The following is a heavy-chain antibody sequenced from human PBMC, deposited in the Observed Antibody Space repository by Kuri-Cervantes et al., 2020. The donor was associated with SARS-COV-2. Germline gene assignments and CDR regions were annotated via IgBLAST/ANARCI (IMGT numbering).Heavy chain of an antibody. D-gene: IGHD3-3*01. Sequence: SETLSLTCTVSGGSISSSSYYWGWIRQPPGKGLEWIGSIYYSGGTYYNPSLKSRVTISVDTSKNQFSLKLGSVTAADTAVYYCARDPSRGVRWSGYPNYFDYWGQGTLVTVSS. V-gene: IGHV4-39*07. CDR1: GGSISSSSYY. CDR3: ARDPSRGVRWSGYPNYFDY. CDR2: IYYSGGT. J-gene: IGHJ4*02.